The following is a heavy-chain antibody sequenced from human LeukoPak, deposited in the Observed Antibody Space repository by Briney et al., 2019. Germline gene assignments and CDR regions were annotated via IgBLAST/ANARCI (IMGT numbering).Heavy chain of an antibody. Sequence: SVKVSCKASGGTFSSYAISWVRQAPGQGLEWMGGIIPIFGTANYAQKFQGRVTITADESTSTAYMELSSLRSEDTAVYYCASDTYCYDSSGSGAFDIWGQGTMVTVSS. D-gene: IGHD3-22*01. CDR1: GGTFSSYA. CDR3: ASDTYCYDSSGSGAFDI. CDR2: IIPIFGTA. V-gene: IGHV1-69*01. J-gene: IGHJ3*02.